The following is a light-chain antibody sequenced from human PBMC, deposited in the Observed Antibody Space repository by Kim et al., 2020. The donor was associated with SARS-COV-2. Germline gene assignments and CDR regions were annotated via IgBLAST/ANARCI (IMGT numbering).Light chain of an antibody. CDR1: SSDVGNYNL. V-gene: IGLV2-23*02. J-gene: IGLJ2*01. CDR3: CSYAGSRTVV. CDR2: EVT. Sequence: QSALTQPASVSGSPGQSITISCTGTSSDVGNYNLVSWYQQHPDKAPKLMIYEVTKRPSGVSNRFSGSKSGNTASLTISGLQAEDEADYYCCSYAGSRTVVFGGGTQLTVL.